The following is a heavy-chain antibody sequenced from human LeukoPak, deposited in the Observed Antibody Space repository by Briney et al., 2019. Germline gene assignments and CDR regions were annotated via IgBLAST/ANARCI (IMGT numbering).Heavy chain of an antibody. J-gene: IGHJ4*02. V-gene: IGHV3-48*02. CDR3: VRDHNWAFDY. CDR1: GFNFGSYA. D-gene: IGHD1-1*01. CDR2: INSEMNLR. Sequence: GGSLRLSCAASGFNFGSYAMNWVRQAPGKGLEWISHINSEMNLRDYADSVRGRFTISRDNAKHSVDLQMSSLRDEDTAVYYCVRDHNWAFDYWGQGILVTVSS.